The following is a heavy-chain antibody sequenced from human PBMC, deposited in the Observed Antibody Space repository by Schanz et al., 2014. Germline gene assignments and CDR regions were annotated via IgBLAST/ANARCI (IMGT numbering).Heavy chain of an antibody. CDR2: LYTGGST. J-gene: IGHJ4*02. CDR1: GFTFSSYA. Sequence: EVQLSESGGGLVQPGGSLRLSCAASGFTFSSYAMSWVRQAPGKGLECVSVLYTGGSTFYAESVRGRFFISRDSSKNTLYLQMNSLRPEDTAVYYCVKEDRNHRSDYVYWGRGTLVTVSS. V-gene: IGHV3-23*03. CDR3: VKEDRNHRSDYVY. D-gene: IGHD3-10*01.